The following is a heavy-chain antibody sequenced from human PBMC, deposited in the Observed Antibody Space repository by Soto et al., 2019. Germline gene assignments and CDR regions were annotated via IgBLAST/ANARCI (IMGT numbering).Heavy chain of an antibody. J-gene: IGHJ6*02. CDR2: IKADGTEK. CDR1: GFTFSSYW. D-gene: IGHD5-12*01. Sequence: PWGSLRLSCVGSGFTFSSYWMGWVRQTPGKGLEWVATIKADGTEKYYVDSVKGRFTFSRDNAKTSVYLEMNSLRAEDTAVYYCVTAVRGYNANGDLWGQGTTVTVSS. V-gene: IGHV3-7*03. CDR3: VTAVRGYNANGDL.